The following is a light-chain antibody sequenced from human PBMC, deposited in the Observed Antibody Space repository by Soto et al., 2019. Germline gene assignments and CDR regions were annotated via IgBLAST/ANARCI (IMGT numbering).Light chain of an antibody. Sequence: QSVLTQPPSVSAAPGQKVTISCSGNSANIGTNYVSWYQQFPGTAPKLVIYDNVRRPSEIPDRFSGSKSGTSATLDITGLQTGDEADYYCGAWDDNLYVLLFGGGTKLTV. CDR2: DNV. V-gene: IGLV1-51*01. J-gene: IGLJ2*01. CDR1: SANIGTNY. CDR3: GAWDDNLYVLL.